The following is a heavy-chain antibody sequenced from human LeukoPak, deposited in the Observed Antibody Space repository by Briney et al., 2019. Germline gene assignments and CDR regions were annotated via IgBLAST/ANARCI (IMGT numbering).Heavy chain of an antibody. V-gene: IGHV3-30-3*01. D-gene: IGHD1-26*01. CDR2: ISYDGSNK. J-gene: IGHJ4*02. CDR3: ARGPVVGASTEVFDY. Sequence: ISYDGSNKYYADSVKGGFTISRGNSKNTLYLQMNSLRAEDTAVYYCARGPVVGASTEVFDYWGQGTLVTVSS.